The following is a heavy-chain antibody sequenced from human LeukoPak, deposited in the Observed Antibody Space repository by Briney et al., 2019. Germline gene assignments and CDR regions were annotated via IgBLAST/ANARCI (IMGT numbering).Heavy chain of an antibody. Sequence: GESLKISCKGSGYSFTSYWIGWVRQMPGKGLEWMGIIHPGDSDTRYSPSFQGQVTISAVKSISTAYLQWSSLKASDTAMYCCARRDSSGWYYFDYWGQGTLVTVSS. V-gene: IGHV5-51*01. CDR3: ARRDSSGWYYFDY. D-gene: IGHD6-19*01. J-gene: IGHJ4*02. CDR2: IHPGDSDT. CDR1: GYSFTSYW.